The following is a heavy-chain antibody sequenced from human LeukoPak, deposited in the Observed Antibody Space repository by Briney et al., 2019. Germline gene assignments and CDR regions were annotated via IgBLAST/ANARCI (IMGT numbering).Heavy chain of an antibody. CDR2: ISGSGGST. J-gene: IGHJ4*02. V-gene: IGHV3-23*01. Sequence: GGALRLSCAASGFTFSSYAMSWVRQAPGKGLEWVSAISGSGGSTYYADSVKGRFTISRDNSKNTLYLQMNSLRAEDTAVYYCANRFPGGSYYFDYWGQGPLVTVSS. CDR1: GFTFSSYA. CDR3: ANRFPGGSYYFDY. D-gene: IGHD1-26*01.